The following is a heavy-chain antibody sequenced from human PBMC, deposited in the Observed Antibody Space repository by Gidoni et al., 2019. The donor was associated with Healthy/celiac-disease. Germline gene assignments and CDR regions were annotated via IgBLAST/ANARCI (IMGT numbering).Heavy chain of an antibody. J-gene: IGHJ4*02. CDR1: GGSFSGYY. Sequence: QVQLQQWGAGLLKPSETLSLTCAVYGGSFSGYYWSWIRQPPGKGLEWIGEINHSGSTNYNPSLKSRVTISVDTSKNQFSLKLSSVTAADTAVYYCARKFGGSYYLSKLEKYGYYFDYWGQGTLVTVSS. CDR2: INHSGST. V-gene: IGHV4-34*01. D-gene: IGHD1-26*01. CDR3: ARKFGGSYYLSKLEKYGYYFDY.